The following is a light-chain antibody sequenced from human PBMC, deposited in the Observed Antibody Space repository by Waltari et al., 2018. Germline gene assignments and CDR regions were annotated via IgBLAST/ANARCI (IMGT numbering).Light chain of an antibody. CDR1: GDDIGGFEY. CDR2: DVN. CDR3: CSSAGTYSYV. J-gene: IGLJ1*01. Sequence: QSALTQPPSVSGSPGQSVTISCTGTGDDIGGFEYVSWYQQDPGKAPKLLIYDVNKRPSGVPGRFSGSKSGNTASLTISRLQAEDESAYYCCSSAGTYSYVFGTGTEVTVL. V-gene: IGLV2-11*01.